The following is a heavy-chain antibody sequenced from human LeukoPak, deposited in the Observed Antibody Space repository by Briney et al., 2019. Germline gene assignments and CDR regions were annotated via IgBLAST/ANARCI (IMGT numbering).Heavy chain of an antibody. V-gene: IGHV3-53*01. Sequence: GGSLRLSCAASGFTFSSYSMNWVRQAPGKGLEWVSFIYSGSTHYSDSVKGRFTISRDNSKNTLYLQMNSLRAEDTAVYYCARRAGAYSHPYDYWGQGTLVTVSS. J-gene: IGHJ4*02. D-gene: IGHD4/OR15-4a*01. CDR3: ARRAGAYSHPYDY. CDR2: IYSGST. CDR1: GFTFSSYS.